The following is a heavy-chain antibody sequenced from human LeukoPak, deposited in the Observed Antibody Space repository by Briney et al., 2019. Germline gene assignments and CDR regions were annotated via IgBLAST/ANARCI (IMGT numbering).Heavy chain of an antibody. Sequence: SETLSLTCTVSGGSITSYYWSWIRQPAGKGLEWIGRIYTTDNTNYNPSLKSRVTMSVDTSKNQFALNLSSVTAADTAIYYCARLVVGATLGGYYYYYYYMDVWGKGTTVTVSS. CDR1: GGSITSYY. J-gene: IGHJ6*03. D-gene: IGHD1-26*01. CDR2: IYTTDNT. CDR3: ARLVVGATLGGYYYYYYYMDV. V-gene: IGHV4-4*07.